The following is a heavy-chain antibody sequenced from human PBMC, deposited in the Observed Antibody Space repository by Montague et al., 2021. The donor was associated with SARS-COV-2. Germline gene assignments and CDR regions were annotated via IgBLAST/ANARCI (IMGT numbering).Heavy chain of an antibody. CDR3: ARGPSRLATQEFYFGY. V-gene: IGHV4-31*03. J-gene: IGHJ4*02. CDR1: SDSISSGGYY. Sequence: TLSLTCIVSSDSISSGGYYWSWIRQHPGKGLEWIGYIYYSGNTYYNPSLKSRVTMSVDTTKNQFSLTPNSVTAADTAVYYCARGPSRLATQEFYFGYWGQGTLVSVSS. CDR2: IYYSGNT. D-gene: IGHD5-12*01.